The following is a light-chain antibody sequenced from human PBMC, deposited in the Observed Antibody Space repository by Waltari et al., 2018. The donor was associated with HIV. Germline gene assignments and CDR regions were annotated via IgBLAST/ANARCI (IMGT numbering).Light chain of an antibody. Sequence: DIQLTQSPSSLSASVGDRHTITCRASQGVSNHLAWYQQKPGKVPKLLIYAASTLQSGVSSRFSGSGSGTDFTLTISSLQPEDVATYYCQKNNRAPWTFGQGTKVEIK. V-gene: IGKV1-27*01. CDR2: AAS. CDR1: QGVSNH. J-gene: IGKJ1*01. CDR3: QKNNRAPWT.